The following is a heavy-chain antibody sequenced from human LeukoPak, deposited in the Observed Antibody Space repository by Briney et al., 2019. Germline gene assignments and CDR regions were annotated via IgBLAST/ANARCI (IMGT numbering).Heavy chain of an antibody. CDR2: MYYNGST. J-gene: IGHJ4*02. CDR1: GGSISSNSYS. Sequence: SETLSLTCTVSGGSISSNSYSWGWIRQPPGKGLEWIGSMYYNGSTYYNPSLKSRVTISVDTSKNQFSLKLSSVTAADTTVYYCAIDSYCYDTSGYYIPDFWGQGTLVTVSS. CDR3: AIDSYCYDTSGYYIPDF. V-gene: IGHV4-39*02. D-gene: IGHD3-22*01.